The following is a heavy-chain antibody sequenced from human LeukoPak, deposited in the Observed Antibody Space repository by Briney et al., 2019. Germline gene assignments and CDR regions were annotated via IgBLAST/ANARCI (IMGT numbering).Heavy chain of an antibody. Sequence: GGSLRLSCAASGFTFSSYVMSWVRQPPGKGLEWVSAISGSGGSTYYADSVKGRFTISRDNSKNTLYLQMNSLRAEDTAVYYCAKDASGGYAPPSDYWGQGTLVTVSS. V-gene: IGHV3-23*01. CDR3: AKDASGGYAPPSDY. J-gene: IGHJ4*02. CDR2: ISGSGGST. CDR1: GFTFSSYV. D-gene: IGHD6-19*01.